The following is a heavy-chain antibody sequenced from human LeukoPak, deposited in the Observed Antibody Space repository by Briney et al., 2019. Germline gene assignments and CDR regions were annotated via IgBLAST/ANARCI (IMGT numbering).Heavy chain of an antibody. Sequence: ASVKVSCKASGYTFTSYYMHWVRQAPGQGLEWMGRINPSGGSTSYAQKFQGRVTMTRDTSTSTVYMGLSSLRSEDTAVYYCARDRGTCGSNHLGGGYDAFDIWGQGTMVTVSS. D-gene: IGHD1-26*01. V-gene: IGHV1-46*01. CDR2: INPSGGST. CDR1: GYTFTSYY. J-gene: IGHJ3*02. CDR3: ARDRGTCGSNHLGGGYDAFDI.